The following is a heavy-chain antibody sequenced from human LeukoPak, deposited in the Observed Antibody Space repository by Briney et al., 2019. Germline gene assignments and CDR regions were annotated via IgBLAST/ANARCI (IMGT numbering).Heavy chain of an antibody. J-gene: IGHJ4*02. V-gene: IGHV7-4-1*02. CDR2: INTNTANP. Sequence: ASVKVSCKASGYTFTSFAMNWGRQAPGQGLEGMGWINTNTANPTYAQGLPGRFVFSLDTSVRTAYLQISSRKAEDTAVYSCEREGEADILTGYEFDYWGQGTLVTVSS. CDR3: EREGEADILTGYEFDY. CDR1: GYTFTSFA. D-gene: IGHD3-9*01.